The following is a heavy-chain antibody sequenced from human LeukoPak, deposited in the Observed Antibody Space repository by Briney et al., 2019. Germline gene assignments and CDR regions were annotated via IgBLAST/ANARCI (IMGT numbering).Heavy chain of an antibody. CDR2: INHSGST. CDR1: GGSFSGYY. J-gene: IGHJ4*02. D-gene: IGHD2-2*01. CDR3: ARVGGLGYCSSTSCQTFDY. V-gene: IGHV4-34*01. Sequence: SETLSLTCAVYGGSFSGYYWSWIRQPPGKGLEWIGEINHSGSTNYNPSLKSRVTISVDTSKNQFSLKLSSVTAADTAVYYCARVGGLGYCSSTSCQTFDYWGQGTLVTVSS.